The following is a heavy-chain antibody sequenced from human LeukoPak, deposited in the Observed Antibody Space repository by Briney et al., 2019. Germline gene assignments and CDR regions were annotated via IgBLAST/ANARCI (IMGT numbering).Heavy chain of an antibody. CDR2: ISGGGSSS. CDR3: SKDPIFGQSQIIYYFDY. CDR1: GFTFKSYA. D-gene: IGHD3-10*02. V-gene: IGHV3-23*01. Sequence: GGSLRLSCAASGFTFKSYAMSWVRQAPGKGLEGGSSISGGGSSSYNADSVRGRFTISRDNSKNTLYLQMNSLRAGDTAVYYCSKDPIFGQSQIIYYFDYWAREPWSPSPQ. J-gene: IGHJ4*02.